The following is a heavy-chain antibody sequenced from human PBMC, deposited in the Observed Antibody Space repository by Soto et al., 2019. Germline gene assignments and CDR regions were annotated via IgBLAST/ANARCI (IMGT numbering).Heavy chain of an antibody. CDR1: GYTFTKYG. J-gene: IGHJ4*02. CDR2: ISAYKGNT. D-gene: IGHD6-13*01. V-gene: IGHV1-18*01. CDR3: AREVAAAGGEYDY. Sequence: QVQLVQSGAEVKNPGASVKVSCKASGYTFTKYGIGWVRQAPGQGLEWMGWISAYKGNTNYAQKLQGRVTMTTDTSTRTACMELRSLRSDDTAVDYCAREVAAAGGEYDYWGQGTLVTVSS.